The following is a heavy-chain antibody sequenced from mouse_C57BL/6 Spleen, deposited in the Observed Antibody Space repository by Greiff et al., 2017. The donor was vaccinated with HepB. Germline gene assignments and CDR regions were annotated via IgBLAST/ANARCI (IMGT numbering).Heavy chain of an antibody. D-gene: IGHD1-1*01. Sequence: QVTLKESGPGILQPSQTLSLTCSFSGFSLSTFGMGVGWIRQPSGKGLEWLAHIWWDDDKYYNPALKSRLTISKDTSKNQVFLKIANVDTADTATYYCARKGTTVVATDFDYWGQGTTRTVSS. CDR3: ARKGTTVVATDFDY. J-gene: IGHJ2*01. CDR2: IWWDDDK. CDR1: GFSLSTFGMG. V-gene: IGHV8-8*01.